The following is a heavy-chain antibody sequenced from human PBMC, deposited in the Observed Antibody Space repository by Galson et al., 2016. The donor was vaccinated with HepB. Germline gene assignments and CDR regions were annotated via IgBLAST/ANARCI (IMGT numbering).Heavy chain of an antibody. CDR2: IDNNGRTT. D-gene: IGHD3-10*01. V-gene: IGHV3-64D*06. CDR1: GFTFSTYA. J-gene: IGHJ4*02. CDR3: VKDRGAVIRDFDQ. Sequence: FLRLSCAASGFTFSTYAFHWVRQAPGKGLEYVSAIDNNGRTTYYADSVRGRFTISRDNSKNTLYLQMSSLRDGDTAVYYCVKDRGAVIRDFDQWGQGTLVTVSS.